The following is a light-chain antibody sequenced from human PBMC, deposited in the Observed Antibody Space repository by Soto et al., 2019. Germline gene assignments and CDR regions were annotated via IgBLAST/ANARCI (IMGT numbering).Light chain of an antibody. CDR1: SSDVGGYDY. Sequence: QPVLTQPASGSGSHGQSITISCTGNSSDVGGYDYVSWYQQHPGKASKLMIYDVTNRPSRVSNRFSGSKSGNTSSLTISGLQVEDEADYYCISYASINTYVFGTGTKVTVL. V-gene: IGLV2-14*01. J-gene: IGLJ1*01. CDR3: ISYASINTYV. CDR2: DVT.